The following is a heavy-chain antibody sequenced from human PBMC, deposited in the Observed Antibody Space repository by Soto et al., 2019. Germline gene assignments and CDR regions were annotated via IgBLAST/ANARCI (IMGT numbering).Heavy chain of an antibody. CDR1: SGSFSGYY. D-gene: IGHD3-22*01. Sequence: SETLSLTCAVYSGSFSGYYWSWIRQPPGKGLEWIGQIDHSGSTNYNPSLKSRVTISVDTSKNQFSLKLSSVTAADTAVYYCARGRRYYYDSSGYLNDYWGQGTLVTVSS. V-gene: IGHV4-34*01. CDR2: IDHSGST. CDR3: ARGRRYYYDSSGYLNDY. J-gene: IGHJ4*02.